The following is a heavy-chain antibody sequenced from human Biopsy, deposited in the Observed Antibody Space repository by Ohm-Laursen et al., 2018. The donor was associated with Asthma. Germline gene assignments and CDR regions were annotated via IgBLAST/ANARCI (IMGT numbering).Heavy chain of an antibody. V-gene: IGHV1-2*06. J-gene: IGHJ5*02. CDR3: ARGQKSAGDRWFDP. CDR1: GYTFIGCH. CDR2: INPNSGGT. D-gene: IGHD6-13*01. Sequence: GASVKVSCKVSGYTFIGCHIHWMRQAPGQGLEWMGRINPNSGGTNHAQKFQGRVTMTRDTSISTAYMEVSRLRSDDTAVYYCARGQKSAGDRWFDPWGQGTLVTVSS.